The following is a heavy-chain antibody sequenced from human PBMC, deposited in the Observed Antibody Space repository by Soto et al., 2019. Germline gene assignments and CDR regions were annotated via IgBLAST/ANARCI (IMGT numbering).Heavy chain of an antibody. J-gene: IGHJ2*01. D-gene: IGHD5-12*01. CDR3: AREIYSGYVCWYFDL. V-gene: IGHV4-30-4*01. Sequence: SETLSLTCTVSGGSISSGDYYWSWIRQPPGKGLEWIGYIYYSGSTYYNPSPKSRVTISVDTSKNQFSLKLSSVTAADTAVYYCAREIYSGYVCWYFDLWGRGTLVTVSS. CDR1: GGSISSGDYY. CDR2: IYYSGST.